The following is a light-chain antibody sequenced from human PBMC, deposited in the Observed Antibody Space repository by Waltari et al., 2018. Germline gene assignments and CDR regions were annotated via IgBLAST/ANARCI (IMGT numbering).Light chain of an antibody. V-gene: IGLV3-25*03. J-gene: IGLJ2*01. CDR1: ALPTQY. CDR2: KDT. CDR3: QSADNSDTVV. Sequence: SYELTQPPSVSVSPGQTARITCSGDALPTQYAYWYQQKPGQAPVLVIYKDTERPSGIPGRVSGSSSGTTVTLTISGVQAEDEADYYCQSADNSDTVVFGGGTNLNVL.